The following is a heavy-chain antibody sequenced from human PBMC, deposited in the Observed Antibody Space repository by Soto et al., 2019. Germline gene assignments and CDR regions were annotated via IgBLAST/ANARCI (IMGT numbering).Heavy chain of an antibody. Sequence: QVQLQESGPGLVKPSQTLSLTCTVSGGSISSGGYYWSWIRQHPGKGLEWIGYIYYSGSTYYNPSLESRVTISVDTSKNQFSLKLSSVTAADTAVYYCARDYCSGGSCYFDYWGQGTLVTVSS. J-gene: IGHJ4*02. V-gene: IGHV4-31*03. CDR1: GGSISSGGYY. CDR3: ARDYCSGGSCYFDY. CDR2: IYYSGST. D-gene: IGHD2-15*01.